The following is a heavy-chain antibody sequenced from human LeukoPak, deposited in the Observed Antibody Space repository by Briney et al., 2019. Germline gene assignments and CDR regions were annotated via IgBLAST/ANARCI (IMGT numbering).Heavy chain of an antibody. CDR2: ISAYNGNT. CDR3: ARVPTYYYDSSGYYYNDY. J-gene: IGHJ4*02. V-gene: IGHV1-18*01. D-gene: IGHD3-22*01. CDR1: GGTFSSYA. Sequence: ASVKVSCKASGGTFSSYAISWVRQAPGQGLEWMGWISAYNGNTNYAQKLQGRVTMTTDTSTSTAYMELRSLRSDDTAVYYCARVPTYYYDSSGYYYNDYWGQGTLVTVSS.